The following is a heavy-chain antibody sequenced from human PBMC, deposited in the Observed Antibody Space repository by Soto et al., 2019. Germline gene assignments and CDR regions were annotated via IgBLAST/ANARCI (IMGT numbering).Heavy chain of an antibody. V-gene: IGHV3-23*01. J-gene: IGHJ4*02. CDR1: GLHFISYA. CDR2: ISGSGGST. D-gene: IGHD3-3*01. Sequence: GGSLRLSCAASGLHFISYAMSWVRKAPGKGLEWVSAISGSGGSTYYADSVKGRFTISRDNSKNTLYLQMNSLRAEDTAVYYCAKDSYDFWSGYYTGGLGYWGQGTLVTVSS. CDR3: AKDSYDFWSGYYTGGLGY.